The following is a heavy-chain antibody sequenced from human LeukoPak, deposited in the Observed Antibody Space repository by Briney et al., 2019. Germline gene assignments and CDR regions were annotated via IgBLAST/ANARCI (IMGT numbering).Heavy chain of an antibody. Sequence: GGSLRLSCAASGFTFSSYGMHWVRQAPGKGLEWVAVIWYDGSNKYYAGSVKGRFTISRDNSKNTLYLQMNSLRAEDTAVYYCARVFRGYDSSGYYLDYWGQGTLVTVSS. CDR2: IWYDGSNK. CDR1: GFTFSSYG. J-gene: IGHJ4*02. CDR3: ARVFRGYDSSGYYLDY. D-gene: IGHD3-22*01. V-gene: IGHV3-33*01.